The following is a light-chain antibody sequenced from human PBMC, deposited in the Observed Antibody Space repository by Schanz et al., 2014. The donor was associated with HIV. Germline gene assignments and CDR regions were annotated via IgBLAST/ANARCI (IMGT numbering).Light chain of an antibody. Sequence: QSVLTQPPSASGTPGQRVTLSCSASSSNIATNAVNWYQQFPGTAPKLLIYATYNRPSGVPDRFSGSNSGTSASLAISGLQSEDEADYYCAAWDDGLNGWVFGGGTKATVL. CDR2: ATY. CDR1: SSNIATNA. J-gene: IGLJ3*02. V-gene: IGLV1-44*01. CDR3: AAWDDGLNGWV.